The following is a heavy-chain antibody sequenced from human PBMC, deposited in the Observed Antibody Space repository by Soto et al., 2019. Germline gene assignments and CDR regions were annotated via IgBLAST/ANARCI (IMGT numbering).Heavy chain of an antibody. D-gene: IGHD1-20*01. CDR2: IYYSGSA. CDR3: ASMNNWNDGPDENYFDY. CDR1: GGSISSGGYY. V-gene: IGHV4-31*03. Sequence: SETLSLTCTVSGGSISSGGYYWSWIRQHPGKGLEWIGYIYYSGSAYYNPSLKSRVTISVDTSKNQFSLKLSSVTAADTAVYYCASMNNWNDGPDENYFDYWGQGTLVTVSS. J-gene: IGHJ4*02.